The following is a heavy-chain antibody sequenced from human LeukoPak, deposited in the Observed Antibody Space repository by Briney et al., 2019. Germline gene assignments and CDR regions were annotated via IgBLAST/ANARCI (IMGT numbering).Heavy chain of an antibody. Sequence: PSETLSLTCTVSGGSISNYYWSWVRQPPGKGLECIGYIYYSGSTNYNPSLKSRVTISVDTSKNQFSLRLNSVTAADTAVYYCARDRYGFAFDIWGQETMVTVSS. D-gene: IGHD3-16*02. J-gene: IGHJ3*02. V-gene: IGHV4-59*01. CDR1: GGSISNYY. CDR2: IYYSGST. CDR3: ARDRYGFAFDI.